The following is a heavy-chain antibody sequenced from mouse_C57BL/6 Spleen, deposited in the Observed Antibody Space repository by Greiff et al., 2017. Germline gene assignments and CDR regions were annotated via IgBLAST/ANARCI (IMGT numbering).Heavy chain of an antibody. V-gene: IGHV1-80*01. CDR1: GYAFSSYW. D-gene: IGHD2-2*01. J-gene: IGHJ2*01. CDR3: ARKGGYDYFDY. CDR2: IYPGDGDT. Sequence: QVQLQQPGAELVKPGASVKISCKASGYAFSSYWMNWVKQRPGKGLEWIGQIYPGDGDTNYNGKFKGKATLTADKSSSTAYMQLSSLTSEDSAVYFCARKGGYDYFDYWGQGTTLTVSS.